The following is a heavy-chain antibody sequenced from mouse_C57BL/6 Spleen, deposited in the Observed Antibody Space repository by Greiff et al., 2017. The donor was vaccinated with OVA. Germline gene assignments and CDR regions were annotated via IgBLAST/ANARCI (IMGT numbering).Heavy chain of an antibody. V-gene: IGHV1-55*01. CDR1: GYTFTSYW. D-gene: IGHD2-4*01. Sequence: QVQLQQSGAELVKPGASVKMSCKASGYTFTSYWITWVKQRPGQGLEWIGDIYPGSGSTNYNEKFKSKATLTVDTSSSTAYMQLSSLTSEDSAVYYCARRGDDYDDGFAYWGQGTLVTVSA. CDR3: ARRGDDYDDGFAY. J-gene: IGHJ3*01. CDR2: IYPGSGST.